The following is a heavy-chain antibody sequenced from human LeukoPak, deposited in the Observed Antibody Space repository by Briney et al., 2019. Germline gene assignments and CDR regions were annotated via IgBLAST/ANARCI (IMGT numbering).Heavy chain of an antibody. D-gene: IGHD1-1*01. V-gene: IGHV6-1*01. CDR3: ARGFGYNWNDYYYYYMDV. J-gene: IGHJ6*03. CDR1: GDSVSSNSAA. CDR2: TYYRSKWYN. Sequence: SQTLSLTCAISGDSVSSNSAAWNWIRQSPSRGLEWLGRTYYRSKWYNDYAVSVKSRITINPDTSKNQFSLQLNSVTPEDTAVYYCARGFGYNWNDYYYYYMDVWGKGTTVTISS.